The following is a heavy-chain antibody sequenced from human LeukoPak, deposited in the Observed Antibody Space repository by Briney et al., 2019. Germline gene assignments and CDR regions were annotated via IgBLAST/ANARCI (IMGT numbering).Heavy chain of an antibody. V-gene: IGHV3-30*18. CDR2: ISPDGTYK. J-gene: IGHJ4*02. Sequence: GGSLRLSCAVSGFSISPTNMHWVRQAPGKGLEWVAVISPDGTYKDYVESVKGRFSISRDNFKNTVYVQMNSLRPEDTAVYYCTQFDYWGQGTLVIVPS. CDR1: GFSISPTN. CDR3: TQFDY.